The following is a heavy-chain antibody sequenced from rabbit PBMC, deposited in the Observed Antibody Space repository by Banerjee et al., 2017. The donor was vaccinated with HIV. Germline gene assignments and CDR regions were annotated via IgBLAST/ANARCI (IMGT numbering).Heavy chain of an antibody. CDR2: INTSSGNT. CDR1: GFSFSNKYV. D-gene: IGHD6-1*01. Sequence: QEQLEESGGDLVKPEGSLTLTCTASGFSFSNKYVMCWVRQAPGKGLEWIACINTSSGNTVYATWAKGRFSISKTSWTTVTLQMTSLTAADTATYFCARSYYAYSAYADLWGPGTLVTVS. J-gene: IGHJ4*01. CDR3: ARSYYAYSAYADL. V-gene: IGHV1S45*01.